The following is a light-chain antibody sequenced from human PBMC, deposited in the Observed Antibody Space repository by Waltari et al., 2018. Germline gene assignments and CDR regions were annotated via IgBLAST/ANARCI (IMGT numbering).Light chain of an antibody. CDR3: QSYDSSLSAYV. J-gene: IGLJ1*01. CDR2: CNS. V-gene: IGLV1-40*01. Sequence: QSVLTQPPSVSGAPGQRVTIPCTGSSSNIGAGYDVFWYQQLPGTAPKLLIFCNSNRPSGVPDRFSGSKSGTSASLAITGLQAEDEADYSCQSYDSSLSAYVFGPGTKVTVL. CDR1: SSNIGAGYD.